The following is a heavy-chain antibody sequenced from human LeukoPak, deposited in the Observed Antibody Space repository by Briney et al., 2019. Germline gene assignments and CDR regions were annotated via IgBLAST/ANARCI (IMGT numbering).Heavy chain of an antibody. V-gene: IGHV4-34*01. CDR3: ARREGIVVVPAATFDY. J-gene: IGHJ4*02. D-gene: IGHD2-2*01. CDR1: GGSFSGYY. Sequence: SETLSLTCAVYGGSFSGYYWSWIRQPPGKGLEWIGEINHSGSTNYNPSLKSRVTIPVDTSKNQFSLKLSSVTAADTAVYYCARREGIVVVPAATFDYWGQGTLVTVSS. CDR2: INHSGST.